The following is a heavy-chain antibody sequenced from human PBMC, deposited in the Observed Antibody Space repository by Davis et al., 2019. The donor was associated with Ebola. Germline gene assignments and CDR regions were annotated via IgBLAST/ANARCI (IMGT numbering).Heavy chain of an antibody. D-gene: IGHD2-2*01. V-gene: IGHV3-33*08. Sequence: GESLKISCAASGFTFSSHGMHWVRQAPGKGLEWVAVIGDNGRTKFYADSAKGRFTLSRDNFMNTLDLQMTSLRAEDTAVYYCARVRVQAEDYWGQGTLVTVSS. CDR1: GFTFSSHG. J-gene: IGHJ4*02. CDR3: ARVRVQAEDY. CDR2: IGDNGRTK.